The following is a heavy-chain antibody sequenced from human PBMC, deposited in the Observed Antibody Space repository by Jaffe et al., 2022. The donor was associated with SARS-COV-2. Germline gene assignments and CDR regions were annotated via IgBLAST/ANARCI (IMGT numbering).Heavy chain of an antibody. V-gene: IGHV1-3*01. D-gene: IGHD3-16*01. Sequence: QVQLVQSGAEVKKPGASVKVSCKASGYTFTSYAMHWVRQAPGQRLEWMGWINAGNGNTKYSQKFQGRVTITRDTSASTAYMELSSLRSEDTAVYYCARRSEYGGNAFDIWGQGTMVTVSS. CDR2: INAGNGNT. CDR1: GYTFTSYA. CDR3: ARRSEYGGNAFDI. J-gene: IGHJ3*02.